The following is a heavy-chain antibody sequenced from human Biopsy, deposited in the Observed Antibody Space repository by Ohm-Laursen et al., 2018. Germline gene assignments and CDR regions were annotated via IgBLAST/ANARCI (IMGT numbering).Heavy chain of an antibody. CDR2: IFYSANT. V-gene: IGHV4-31*03. CDR1: GVSINVGRYY. CDR3: ARLGSGDYFPTFFDF. D-gene: IGHD5-12*01. Sequence: SLTCTVSGVSINVGRYYWNWIRHHPGKGLEWIGNIFYSANTYYNPSLKSRVTISVDTSKNQFSLKLSSVTAADTAVYYCARLGSGDYFPTFFDFWGQGALVTVSS. J-gene: IGHJ4*02.